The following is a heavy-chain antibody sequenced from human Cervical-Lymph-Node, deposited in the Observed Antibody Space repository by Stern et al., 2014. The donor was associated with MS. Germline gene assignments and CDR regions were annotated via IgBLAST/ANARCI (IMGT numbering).Heavy chain of an antibody. D-gene: IGHD3-3*02. Sequence: DQLVESGGGVVQPGRSLRLSCVASGFTFRNYAMHWVRQAPGQGMERVAVTSDDGDKTYYADSVRGRFTVSRNNSKNTLYLQISSLRPDDTATYYCARSAHSDYWGQGSLVIVSS. CDR2: TSDDGDKT. CDR1: GFTFRNYA. J-gene: IGHJ4*02. V-gene: IGHV3-30-3*01. CDR3: ARSAHSDY.